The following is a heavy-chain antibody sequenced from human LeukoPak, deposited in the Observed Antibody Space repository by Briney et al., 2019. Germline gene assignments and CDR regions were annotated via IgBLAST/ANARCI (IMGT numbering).Heavy chain of an antibody. V-gene: IGHV3-30*18. CDR2: ISYDGSNK. CDR3: AKDSARMGGDGSVYS. D-gene: IGHD1-26*01. Sequence: TGGSLRLSCAASGFTFSVYGMHWVRQAPGKGLEWVAVISYDGSNKYYADSVKGRFTISRDNSKNTLYLQMNSLRAEDTAVYYCAKDSARMGGDGSVYSWGQGTLVTVSS. CDR1: GFTFSVYG. J-gene: IGHJ4*02.